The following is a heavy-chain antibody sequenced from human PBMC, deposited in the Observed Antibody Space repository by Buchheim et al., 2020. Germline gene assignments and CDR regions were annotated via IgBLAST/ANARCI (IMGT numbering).Heavy chain of an antibody. V-gene: IGHV3-23*01. CDR2: ISRSGDTT. CDR3: AKEEVPNDY. CDR1: GFTFSNSA. J-gene: IGHJ4*02. Sequence: EAQLLESGGGLVQPGGSLRLSCAVSGFTFSNSAMTWVRQAPGMGLEWVSAISRSGDTTYYADSVMGRFTISRDTSKNTLYLQMNSLRVDDTAVYYCAKEEVPNDYWGLGTL.